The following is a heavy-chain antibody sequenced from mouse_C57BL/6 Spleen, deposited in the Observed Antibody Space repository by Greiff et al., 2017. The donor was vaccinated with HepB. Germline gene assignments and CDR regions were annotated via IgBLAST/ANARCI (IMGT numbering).Heavy chain of an antibody. CDR2: ISYDGSN. CDR3: AREGAYYGYDGNYYAMDY. CDR1: GYSITSGYY. J-gene: IGHJ4*01. Sequence: EVKLQESGPGLVKPSQSLSLTCSVTGYSITSGYYWNWIRQFPGNKLEWMGYISYDGSNNYNPSLKNRISITRDTSKNQFFLKLNSVTTEDTATYYCAREGAYYGYDGNYYAMDYWGQGTSVTVSS. D-gene: IGHD2-9*01. V-gene: IGHV3-6*01.